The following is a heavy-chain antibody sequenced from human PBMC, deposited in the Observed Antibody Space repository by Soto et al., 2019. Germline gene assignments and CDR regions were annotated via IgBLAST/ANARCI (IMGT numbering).Heavy chain of an antibody. Sequence: QITLKESGPTLVKVTQTLTLSCTFSGFSLSTSGVGVAWSRQPPGKALEWLALILRDDDYRCTPSLKSKLTITKNTSKIRVVLTMTTMDPVDTATYYCAHTLIRRSTYYYSMDVWGQGTTVTVSS. V-gene: IGHV2-5*02. CDR1: GFSLSTSGVG. CDR3: AHTLIRRSTYYYSMDV. CDR2: ILRDDDY. D-gene: IGHD4-17*01. J-gene: IGHJ6*02.